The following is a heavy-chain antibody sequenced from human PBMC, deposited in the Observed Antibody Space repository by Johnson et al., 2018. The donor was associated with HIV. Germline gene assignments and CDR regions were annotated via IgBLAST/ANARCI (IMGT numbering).Heavy chain of an antibody. CDR3: ARVPNDAFDI. J-gene: IGHJ3*02. Sequence: VQLVESGGGVVQPGGSLRLSCAASGFTFDDYAMHWVRQAPGKGLAWVSGISWNSGSLGYADSVKGRFTISRDNAKNSLYLQMNSLRAEDTAVYYCARVPNDAFDIWGQGTMVTVSS. CDR2: ISWNSGSL. CDR1: GFTFDDYA. V-gene: IGHV3-9*01.